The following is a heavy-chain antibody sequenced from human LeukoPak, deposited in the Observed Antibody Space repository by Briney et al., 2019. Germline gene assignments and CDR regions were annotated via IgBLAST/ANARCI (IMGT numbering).Heavy chain of an antibody. V-gene: IGHV4-59*01. CDR1: GGSITSYY. J-gene: IGHJ3*02. Sequence: PSETLSLTCTASGGSITSYYWSWIRQPPGKGLEWIGYIYYSGSTSYNPSLKSRVTISADTSKIQFSLKLSSVTAAETAVYYCASGRITGANTCVFDIWGQGTMVAVSS. CDR2: IYYSGST. D-gene: IGHD1-26*01. CDR3: ASGRITGANTCVFDI.